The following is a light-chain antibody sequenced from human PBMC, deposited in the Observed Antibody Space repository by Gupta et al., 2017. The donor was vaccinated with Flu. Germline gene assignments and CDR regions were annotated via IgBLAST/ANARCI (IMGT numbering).Light chain of an antibody. CDR1: HSLTYGSDNKNY. J-gene: IGKJ3*01. V-gene: IGKV4-1*01. Sequence: DIAVTQSPDSLVVSLGETAAINCRATHSLTYGSDNKNYLAWYQGKVGQPPRLLISWASTRVSGVPDSFNGSGSGTDFTLTINNLQAEDVAVYYCQQDLGTPFTFGHGTKVD. CDR3: QQDLGTPFT. CDR2: WAS.